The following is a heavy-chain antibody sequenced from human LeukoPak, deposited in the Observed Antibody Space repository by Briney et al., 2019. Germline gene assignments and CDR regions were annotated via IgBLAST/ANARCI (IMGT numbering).Heavy chain of an antibody. CDR3: ARGRMRGGPNWFDP. V-gene: IGHV3-48*03. CDR1: GFTFSSYE. CDR2: ISSSGSTI. D-gene: IGHD2-15*01. Sequence: TGGSLRLSCAASGFTFSSYEMNWVRQAPGKGLEWVSYISSSGSTIYYADSVKGRFTISRDNAKNSLYLQMNSLRAEDTAVYYCARGRMRGGPNWFDPWGQGTLVTVSS. J-gene: IGHJ5*02.